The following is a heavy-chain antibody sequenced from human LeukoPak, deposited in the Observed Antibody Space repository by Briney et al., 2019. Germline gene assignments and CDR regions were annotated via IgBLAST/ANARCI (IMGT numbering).Heavy chain of an antibody. Sequence: PSGTLSLTCGVSGGSISNTNWWTWFRQPPGKGLELIGEVNLQGSTNYNPSLKSRVAISVDKSENHISLKLTSVTAADTAVYYCARDGGPYRPLDYSGQGTLVTVAS. V-gene: IGHV4-4*02. CDR2: VNLQGST. CDR3: ARDGGPYRPLDY. J-gene: IGHJ4*02. CDR1: GGSISNTNW.